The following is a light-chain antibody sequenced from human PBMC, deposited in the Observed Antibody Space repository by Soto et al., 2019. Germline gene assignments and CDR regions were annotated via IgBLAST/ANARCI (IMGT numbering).Light chain of an antibody. CDR3: HQYDSSPLT. CDR2: GAS. J-gene: IGKJ4*01. V-gene: IGKV3-20*01. CDR1: QSVSSSY. Sequence: EIVLTQSPGTLSLSPGERATLSCRASQSVSSSYLAWYQQKPGQAPRLLIYGASSRATGIPDRFSGSWSGTDFTLTISRLAPEDFAVYYCHQYDSSPLTFGGGTKVEIK.